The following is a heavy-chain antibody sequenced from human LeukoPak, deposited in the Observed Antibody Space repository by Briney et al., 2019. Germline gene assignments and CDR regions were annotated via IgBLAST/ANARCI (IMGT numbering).Heavy chain of an antibody. V-gene: IGHV3-23*01. CDR3: AKLARLGYYDSSGTGGLDY. J-gene: IGHJ4*02. Sequence: GGSLRLSCAASGFTFSSYAMSWVRQAPGKGLEWVSAISGSGGSTYYADSVKGRFTISRDNSKNTLYLQMNSLRAEDTAVYYCAKLARLGYYDSSGTGGLDYWGQGTLVTVSS. CDR2: ISGSGGST. D-gene: IGHD3-22*01. CDR1: GFTFSSYA.